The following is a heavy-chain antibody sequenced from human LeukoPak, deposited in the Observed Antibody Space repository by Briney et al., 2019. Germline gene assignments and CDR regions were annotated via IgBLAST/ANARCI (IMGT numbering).Heavy chain of an antibody. CDR2: ISSTGSSI. CDR3: AKDLDCSGGTCHKAFDC. D-gene: IGHD2-15*01. V-gene: IGHV3-21*01. Sequence: PGGSLRLSCAASGFTFSYYTMSWVRQAPGKGLEWVSSISSTGSSIYYADSVKGRFTTSRDNSKNTLYLQMSRLRVEDTAVYYCAKDLDCSGGTCHKAFDCWGQGTLVTVSS. CDR1: GFTFSYYT. J-gene: IGHJ4*02.